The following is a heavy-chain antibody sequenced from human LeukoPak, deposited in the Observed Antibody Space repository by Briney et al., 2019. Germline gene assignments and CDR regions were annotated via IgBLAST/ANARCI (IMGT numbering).Heavy chain of an antibody. CDR2: IYYSGST. CDR3: ARHFWSGGSAYCSGGSCYPALDY. V-gene: IGHV4-39*01. J-gene: IGHJ4*02. CDR1: GGSISSSSYY. D-gene: IGHD2-15*01. Sequence: PSETLSLTCTVSGGSISSSSYYWGWIRQPPGKGLERIGSIYYSGSTYYNPSLQSRVSISVDTSKNQFSLKLSSVTAADTAVYYCARHFWSGGSAYCSGGSCYPALDYWGQGTLVTVSS.